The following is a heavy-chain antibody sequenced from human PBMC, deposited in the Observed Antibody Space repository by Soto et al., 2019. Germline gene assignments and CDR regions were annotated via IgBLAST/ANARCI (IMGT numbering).Heavy chain of an antibody. CDR2: ISGSGST. CDR3: AKVPQRLDYFDY. CDR1: GFTFSNYA. V-gene: IGHV3-23*01. D-gene: IGHD5-12*01. Sequence: EVQLLESGGGLVQPGGSLRLSCAASGFTFSNYAMNWVRQAPGKGLEWVSAISGSGSTYYADSVKGRFTIPRDNSKNTLYLQMNSPRAEDTAVYYCAKVPQRLDYFDYWGPGTLVTVSS. J-gene: IGHJ4*02.